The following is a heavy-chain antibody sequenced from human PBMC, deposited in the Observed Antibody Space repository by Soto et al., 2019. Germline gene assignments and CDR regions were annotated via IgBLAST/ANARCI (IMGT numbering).Heavy chain of an antibody. CDR1: GGSFSGYY. Sequence: SETLSLTCAVYGGSFSGYYWSWIRQPPGKGLEWIGEINHSGSTNYNPSLKSRVTISVDTSKNQFSLKLSSVTAADTAVYYCARISEQLWDYYYYSMDVWGQGTTVTVSS. CDR2: INHSGST. D-gene: IGHD6-6*01. J-gene: IGHJ6*02. V-gene: IGHV4-34*01. CDR3: ARISEQLWDYYYYSMDV.